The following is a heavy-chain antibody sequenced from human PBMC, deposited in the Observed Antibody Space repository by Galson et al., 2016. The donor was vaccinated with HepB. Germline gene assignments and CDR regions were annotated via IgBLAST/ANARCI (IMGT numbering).Heavy chain of an antibody. CDR3: ARVRCSTFRCQNWFDP. J-gene: IGHJ5*02. CDR2: TYYRSKWYN. D-gene: IGHD2/OR15-2a*01. CDR1: GDSVSSNSAA. V-gene: IGHV6-1*01. Sequence: AISGDSVSSNSAAWTWIRQSPLRGLEWLGRTYYRSKWYNDHAVSVKSRISIHPDTSKNQFSLQLNSVTPEDTAVYYCARVRCSTFRCQNWFDPWGQGTLVTVSS.